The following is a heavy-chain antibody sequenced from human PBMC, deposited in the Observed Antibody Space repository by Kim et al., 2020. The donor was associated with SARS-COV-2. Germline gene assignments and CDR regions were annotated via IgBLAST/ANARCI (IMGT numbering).Heavy chain of an antibody. CDR2: ISAYNGNT. CDR3: ARDWLYYYDSSGYPAKAFDI. Sequence: ASVKVSCKASGYTFTSYGISWVRQAPAQGLEWMGWISAYNGNTNYALKLQGRVTMTTDTSTSTAYMELRSLRSDDTAVYYCARDWLYYYDSSGYPAKAFDIWGQGTMVTVSS. J-gene: IGHJ3*02. V-gene: IGHV1-18*01. CDR1: GYTFTSYG. D-gene: IGHD3-22*01.